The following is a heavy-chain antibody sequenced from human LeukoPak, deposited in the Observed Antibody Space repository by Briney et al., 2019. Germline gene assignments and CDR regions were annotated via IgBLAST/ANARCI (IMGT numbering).Heavy chain of an antibody. V-gene: IGHV4-59*12. CDR1: GGSISGYY. J-gene: IGHJ5*02. Sequence: PSETLSLTCTVSGGSISGYYWSWIRQSPGKGLEWIAYIYNSGSTNYNPSLQSRVTISVDTSKNQFSLQLNSVTPEDTAVYYCARSVNNWFDPWGQGTLVTVSS. D-gene: IGHD2-8*01. CDR3: ARSVNNWFDP. CDR2: IYNSGST.